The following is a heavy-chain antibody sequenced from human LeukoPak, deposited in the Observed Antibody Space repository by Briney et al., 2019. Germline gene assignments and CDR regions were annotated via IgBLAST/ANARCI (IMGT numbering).Heavy chain of an antibody. D-gene: IGHD3-22*01. V-gene: IGHV1-8*01. J-gene: IGHJ5*02. CDR3: ARGSEYYDSSGYGNWFDP. Sequence: VASVTVSCTASGDTFSGYDINWVRQAPGQGLEWMGWMNPNSGNTGYAQKFQGRVTMTRNTSISTAYMELSSLRSEDTAVYYCARGSEYYDSSGYGNWFDPWGQGTLVTVSS. CDR1: GDTFSGYD. CDR2: MNPNSGNT.